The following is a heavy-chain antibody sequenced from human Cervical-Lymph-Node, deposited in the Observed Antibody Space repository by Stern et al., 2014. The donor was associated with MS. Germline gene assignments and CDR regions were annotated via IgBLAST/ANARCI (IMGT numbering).Heavy chain of an antibody. CDR2: INSDGSST. J-gene: IGHJ5*02. Sequence: EVQLVESGGGLVQPGGSLRLSCAASGFTFSSYWMHWVRQAPGKGLVWVSRINSDGSSTSFADSVKGRFTISRDNAKNTLYLQMNSLRAEDTAVYYCARDPSYCGGDCYANWFDTWGQGTLVTVSS. CDR3: ARDPSYCGGDCYANWFDT. D-gene: IGHD2-21*02. CDR1: GFTFSSYW. V-gene: IGHV3-74*01.